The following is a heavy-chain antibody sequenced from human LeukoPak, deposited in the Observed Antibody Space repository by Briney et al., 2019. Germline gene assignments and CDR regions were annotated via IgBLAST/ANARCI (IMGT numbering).Heavy chain of an antibody. CDR3: ATLSDRYDFWSGYYFFDY. Sequence: SETLSLTCTVSGYSTSSGYYWGWIRQPPGKGLEWIGSIYHSGSTYYNPSLKSRVTISVDTSKNQVSLKLSSVTAADTAVYYCATLSDRYDFWSGYYFFDYWGQGTLVTVSS. CDR2: IYHSGST. CDR1: GYSTSSGYY. D-gene: IGHD3-3*01. J-gene: IGHJ4*02. V-gene: IGHV4-38-2*02.